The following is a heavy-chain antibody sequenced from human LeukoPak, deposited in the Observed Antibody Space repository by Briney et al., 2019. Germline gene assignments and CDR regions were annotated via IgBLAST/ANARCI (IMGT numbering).Heavy chain of an antibody. J-gene: IGHJ4*02. V-gene: IGHV3-30*03. CDR3: ARDPGGRDPNFDY. CDR2: ISYDGSNK. CDR1: GFTFSSYG. Sequence: GGSLRLSCAASGFTFSSYGMHWVRQAPGKGLEWVAVISYDGSNKYYADSVKGRFTISRDNSKNTLYLQMNSLGAEDTAVYYCARDPGGRDPNFDYWGQGTLVTVSS. D-gene: IGHD3-16*01.